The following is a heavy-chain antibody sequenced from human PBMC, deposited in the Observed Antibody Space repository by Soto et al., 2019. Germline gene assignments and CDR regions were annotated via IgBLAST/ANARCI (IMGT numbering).Heavy chain of an antibody. V-gene: IGHV1-46*02. CDR3: ARGPEDSDVTRWDY. Sequence: QVQLMQSGAEVRKPGASVRLSCETSGYNFNEYYIHWVRQAPGQGLEWMGIINLRGGTTEYAHKFGGRVTVTGDTSTKTAYMELRSLRSEYTAMYCCARGPEDSDVTRWDYWGQGTLVTVSS. CDR2: INLRGGTT. CDR1: GYNFNEYY. D-gene: IGHD1-26*01. J-gene: IGHJ4*02.